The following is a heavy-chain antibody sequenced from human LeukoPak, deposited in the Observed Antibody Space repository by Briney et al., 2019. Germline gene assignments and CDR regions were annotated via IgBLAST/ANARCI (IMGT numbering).Heavy chain of an antibody. CDR2: ISGSGDTT. V-gene: IGHV3-23*01. CDR1: GFSFSDYY. J-gene: IGHJ4*02. CDR3: AREVGSFDY. Sequence: PGGSLRLSCAASGFSFSDYYMSWIRQAPGKGLEWVSTISGSGDTTYYADSVEGRFTISRDNSKNTLYLQMNSLRAEDTVVYYCAREVGSFDYWGQGTLVTVSS. D-gene: IGHD3-10*01.